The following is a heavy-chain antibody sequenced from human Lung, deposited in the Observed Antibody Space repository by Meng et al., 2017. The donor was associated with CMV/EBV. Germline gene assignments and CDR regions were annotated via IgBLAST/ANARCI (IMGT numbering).Heavy chain of an antibody. V-gene: IGHV1-18*01. CDR3: ARVYCSGGSCYSPFDY. CDR2: INSYSGHT. CDR1: GYTFSDYG. Sequence: ASVKVSRKASGYTFSDYGIGWVRQAPGQGLEWMGWINSYSGHTNYAQKLQGRVTMNTDTSTSSAYMELRSLRSDDTAVYYCARVYCSGGSCYSPFDYWGQGTLVTVSS. D-gene: IGHD2-15*01. J-gene: IGHJ4*02.